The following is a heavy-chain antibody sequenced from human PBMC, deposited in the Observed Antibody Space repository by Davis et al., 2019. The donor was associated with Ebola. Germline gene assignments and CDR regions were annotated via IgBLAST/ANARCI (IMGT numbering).Heavy chain of an antibody. Sequence: PSETLSLTCAVYGGSFSGYYWGWIRQPPGKGLEWIGEINHSGSTNYNPSLKSRVTISVDTSKNQFSLKLSSVTAADTAVYYCARVFVNYYGSGSYYFDYWGQGTLVTVSS. CDR3: ARVFVNYYGSGSYYFDY. D-gene: IGHD3-10*01. CDR1: GGSFSGYY. CDR2: INHSGST. V-gene: IGHV4-34*01. J-gene: IGHJ4*02.